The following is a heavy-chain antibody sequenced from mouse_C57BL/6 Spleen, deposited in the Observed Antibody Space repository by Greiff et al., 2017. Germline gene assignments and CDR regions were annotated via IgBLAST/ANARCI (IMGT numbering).Heavy chain of an antibody. CDR1: GYTFTSYW. Sequence: QVQLQQSGAELVKPGASVKLSCKASGYTFTSYWMQWVKQRPGQGLEWIGEIDPSDSYTNYNQKFKGKATLTVDTSSSTAYMQLSSLTSEDSAVYYCARRGVTTDYWGQGTTLTVSS. D-gene: IGHD2-2*01. CDR2: IDPSDSYT. CDR3: ARRGVTTDY. V-gene: IGHV1-50*01. J-gene: IGHJ2*01.